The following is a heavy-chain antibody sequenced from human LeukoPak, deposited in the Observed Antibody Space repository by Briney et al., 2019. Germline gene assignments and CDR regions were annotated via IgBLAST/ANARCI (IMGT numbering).Heavy chain of an antibody. CDR3: VRDFRSADY. CDR1: GFTFSTYC. Sequence: GGSLRLSCAASGFTFSTYCMHWVRQAPGKGPMWVSRICPDGTVANYADSVKARFIISRDNARNTVYLQMNSLRVEDTAVYYCVRDFRSADYWGQGTLVTVSS. V-gene: IGHV3-74*01. J-gene: IGHJ4*02. CDR2: ICPDGTVA.